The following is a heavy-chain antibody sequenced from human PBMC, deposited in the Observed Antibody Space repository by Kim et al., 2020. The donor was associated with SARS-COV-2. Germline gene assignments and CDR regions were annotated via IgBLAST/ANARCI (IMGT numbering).Heavy chain of an antibody. CDR3: AYGAVAGTYYYGMDV. V-gene: IGHV4-39*01. Sequence: PSLKSRVTIAVDTSKSQFALKLSSVTAADTAVYYCAYGAVAGTYYYGMDVWGQGTTVTVSS. J-gene: IGHJ6*02. D-gene: IGHD6-19*01.